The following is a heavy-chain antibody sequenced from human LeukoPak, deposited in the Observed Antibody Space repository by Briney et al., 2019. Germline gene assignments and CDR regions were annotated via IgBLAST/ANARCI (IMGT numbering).Heavy chain of an antibody. D-gene: IGHD4-17*01. CDR2: IDSDGSST. CDR1: GFTFSSYS. J-gene: IGHJ4*02. Sequence: PGGPLRLSCAASGFTFSSYSMNWVRQAPGKGLEWVSRIDSDGSSTSYADSVKGRFTISRDNAKNTLHLQMNSLRAEDTAVYYCARVNYGDYVSWGQGTLVTVSS. V-gene: IGHV3-74*01. CDR3: ARVNYGDYVS.